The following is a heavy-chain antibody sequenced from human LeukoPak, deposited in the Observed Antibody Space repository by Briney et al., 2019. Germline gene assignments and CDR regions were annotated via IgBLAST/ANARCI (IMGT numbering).Heavy chain of an antibody. V-gene: IGHV1-24*01. Sequence: ASVKVSCKVSGYTLTELSMHWVRQAPGKGREGMGGFDPEDGETIYAQKFQGRVTMTEDTSTDTAYMELSSLRSEDTAVYYCATAKDIVIMAFDYWGQGTLVTVSS. CDR2: FDPEDGET. CDR1: GYTLTELS. D-gene: IGHD2-8*01. J-gene: IGHJ4*02. CDR3: ATAKDIVIMAFDY.